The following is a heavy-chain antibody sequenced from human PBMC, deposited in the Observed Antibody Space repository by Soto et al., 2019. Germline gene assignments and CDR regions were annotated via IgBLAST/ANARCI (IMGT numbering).Heavy chain of an antibody. V-gene: IGHV4-59*01. J-gene: IGHJ4*02. D-gene: IGHD2-15*01. CDR1: GGSISSYY. Sequence: QVQLQESGPGLVKPSETLSLTCTVSGGSISSYYWSWIRQPPGKGLEWIGYIYYSGSTNYNPSLKSRVTISVDTSKNQFSLKLSSVTAAETAVYYCARAWGRVFDYWGQGTLVTVSS. CDR2: IYYSGST. CDR3: ARAWGRVFDY.